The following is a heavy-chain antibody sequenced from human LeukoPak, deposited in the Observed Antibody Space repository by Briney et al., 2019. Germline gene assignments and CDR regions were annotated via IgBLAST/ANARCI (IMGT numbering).Heavy chain of an antibody. CDR2: ISAYNGNT. D-gene: IGHD6-19*01. CDR1: GYTFTSYG. Sequence: ASVKVSCKASGYTFTSYGISWVGQAPGQGLEWMGWISAYNGNTNYAQKLQGRVTMTTDTSTSTAYMELRSLRSDDTAVYYCARYAAVASYYYGMDVWGQGTTVTVSS. V-gene: IGHV1-18*01. CDR3: ARYAAVASYYYGMDV. J-gene: IGHJ6*02.